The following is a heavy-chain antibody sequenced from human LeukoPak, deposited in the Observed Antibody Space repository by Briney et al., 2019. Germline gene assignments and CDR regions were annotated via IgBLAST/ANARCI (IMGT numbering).Heavy chain of an antibody. D-gene: IGHD2-2*01. J-gene: IGHJ3*02. CDR2: IYSGGST. Sequence: PGGSLRLSCAASGFTVSSNYMSWVRQAPGKGLEWVSVIYSGGSTYYADSVKGRFTISRDNSKNTLYLQMNSLRAEDTAVYYCAKDTADIVVVPAAGDAFDIWGQGTMVTVSS. CDR1: GFTVSSNY. CDR3: AKDTADIVVVPAAGDAFDI. V-gene: IGHV3-66*02.